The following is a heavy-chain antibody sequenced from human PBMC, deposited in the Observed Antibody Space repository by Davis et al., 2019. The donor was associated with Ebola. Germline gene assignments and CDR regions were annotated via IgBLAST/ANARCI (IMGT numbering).Heavy chain of an antibody. J-gene: IGHJ5*02. CDR2: INHSGST. D-gene: IGHD2-15*01. V-gene: IGHV4-34*01. Sequence: MPSETLSLTCAVYGGSFSGYYWSWIRQPPGKGLEWIGEINHSGSTNYNPSLKSRVTISVDTSKNQFSLKLSSVTAADTAVYYCARAGRIRGRNWFDPWGQGTLVTVSS. CDR3: ARAGRIRGRNWFDP. CDR1: GGSFSGYY.